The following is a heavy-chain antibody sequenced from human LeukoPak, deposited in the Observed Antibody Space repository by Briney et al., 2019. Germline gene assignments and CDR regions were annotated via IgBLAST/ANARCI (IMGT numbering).Heavy chain of an antibody. J-gene: IGHJ4*02. CDR1: GGSISSYY. CDR2: IYYSGST. V-gene: IGHV4-59*08. CDR3: ARRYCSGGSCYSCFDY. D-gene: IGHD2-15*01. Sequence: KPSETLSLTCTVSGGSISSYYWSWIRQPPGKGLEWIGYIYYSGSTNYNPSLKSRVTMSVDTSKNQFSLKLSSVTAADTAVYYCARRYCSGGSCYSCFDYWGLGTLVTVSS.